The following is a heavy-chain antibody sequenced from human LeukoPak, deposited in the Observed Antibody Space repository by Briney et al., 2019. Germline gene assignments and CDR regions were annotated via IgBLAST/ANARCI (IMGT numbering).Heavy chain of an antibody. Sequence: GGSLRLSCVASGFTFSSTTMGWVRQAPGRGLEWVSSITAIDGRTYYADSVRGRFTISRDNSKNTVYLQLNSLRAEDTAVYYCARESDYWGQGTLVTVSS. CDR1: GFTFSSTT. V-gene: IGHV3-23*01. CDR2: ITAIDGRT. J-gene: IGHJ4*02. CDR3: ARESDY.